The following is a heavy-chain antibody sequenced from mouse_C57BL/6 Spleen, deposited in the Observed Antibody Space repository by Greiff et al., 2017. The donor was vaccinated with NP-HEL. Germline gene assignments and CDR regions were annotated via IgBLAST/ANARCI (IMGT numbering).Heavy chain of an antibody. Sequence: VQLQQPGAELVMPGASVKLSCKASGYTFTSYWMHWVKQRPGQGLEWIGEIDPSDSYTNYNQKFKGKSTLTVDKSSSTAYMQLSSLTSEDSAVYYCARTYDGYPYYFDYWGQGTTLTVSS. V-gene: IGHV1-69*01. J-gene: IGHJ2*01. CDR3: ARTYDGYPYYFDY. CDR2: IDPSDSYT. CDR1: GYTFTSYW. D-gene: IGHD2-3*01.